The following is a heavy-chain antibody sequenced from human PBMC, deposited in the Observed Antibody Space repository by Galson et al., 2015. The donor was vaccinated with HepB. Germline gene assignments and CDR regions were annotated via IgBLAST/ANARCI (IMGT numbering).Heavy chain of an antibody. D-gene: IGHD1-14*01. V-gene: IGHV1-2*04. Sequence: SVKVSCKASGYTFTDYFMHWVRQAPGRGLEWLGWINPNSGGTNYAQKFQGWVTMTRDTSISTAYIELSRLRSNDTAVDYCARFSGWADRTFDIWGQGTMVTVSS. CDR1: GYTFTDYF. CDR3: ARFSGWADRTFDI. J-gene: IGHJ3*02. CDR2: INPNSGGT.